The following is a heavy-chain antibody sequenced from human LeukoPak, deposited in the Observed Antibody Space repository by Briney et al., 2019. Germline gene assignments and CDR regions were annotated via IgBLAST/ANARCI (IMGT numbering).Heavy chain of an antibody. V-gene: IGHV3-23*01. CDR2: ITTGDGNT. CDR1: GFTFSSYT. D-gene: IGHD7-27*01. J-gene: IGHJ4*02. Sequence: GGSLRLSCTASGFTFSSYTMTWVRQAPGKGLKWVSTITTGDGNTYYADSVKGRLTVSRDDSKNTLYLQMNSLRAEDTAVYYCAKDGGLWVSAHWGDSWGRGTLVTVSS. CDR3: AKDGGLWVSAHWGDS.